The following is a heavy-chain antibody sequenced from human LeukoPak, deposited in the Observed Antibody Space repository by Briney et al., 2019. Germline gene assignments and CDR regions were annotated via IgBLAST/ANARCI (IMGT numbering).Heavy chain of an antibody. CDR3: AKEDLELATITGSDN. V-gene: IGHV3-23*01. CDR2: ISGSGGST. J-gene: IGHJ4*02. CDR1: GFTFSSYA. Sequence: GGSLRLSCAASGFTFSSYAMSWVRQAPGKGLEWVSGISGSGGSTYYGDSVKGRFTISRDNSKNTLYLQMNNLRAEDTAVYYCAKEDLELATITGSDNWGQGTLVTVSS. D-gene: IGHD5-24*01.